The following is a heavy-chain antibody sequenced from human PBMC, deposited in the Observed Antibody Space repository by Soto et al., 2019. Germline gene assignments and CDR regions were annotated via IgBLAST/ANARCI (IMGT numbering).Heavy chain of an antibody. CDR2: IWYDGSNK. J-gene: IGHJ4*02. CDR1: GFSFCTYG. Sequence: QVQLVESGGGVAQPGRSLRLSCAASGFSFCTYGMHWVRQAPGKGLEWVAVIWYDGSNKYYADSVKGRFTISRDNSKNTLYLQMNSLRAEDTAVYYCARDDCSGGRCYPDYWGQGTLVIVSS. D-gene: IGHD2-15*01. CDR3: ARDDCSGGRCYPDY. V-gene: IGHV3-33*01.